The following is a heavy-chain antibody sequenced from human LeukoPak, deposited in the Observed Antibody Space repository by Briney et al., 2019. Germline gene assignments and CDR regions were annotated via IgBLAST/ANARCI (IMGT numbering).Heavy chain of an antibody. CDR3: ARHRAPHRAIAYSDY. CDR1: GGSFSGYY. D-gene: IGHD2-21*01. J-gene: IGHJ4*02. CDR2: INHSGST. Sequence: PSETLSLTCAVYGGSFSGYYWSWIRQPPGKGLEWIGEINHSGSTNYNPSLKSRVTISVDTSKNQFSLKLSSVTAADTAVYYCARHRAPHRAIAYSDYWGQGTLVTVSS. V-gene: IGHV4-34*01.